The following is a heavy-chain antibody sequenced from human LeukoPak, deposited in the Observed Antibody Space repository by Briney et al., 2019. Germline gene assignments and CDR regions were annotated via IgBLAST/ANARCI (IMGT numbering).Heavy chain of an antibody. CDR3: ARKTMGRPCEPDY. CDR1: GYTFTGYY. CDR2: IIPILGIA. J-gene: IGHJ4*02. V-gene: IGHV1-2*02. D-gene: IGHD3-10*01. Sequence: ASVKVSCKASGYTFTGYYMHWVRQAPGQGLEWMGRIIPILGIANYAQKFQGRVTMTRNTSISTAYMELSSLRSEDTAVYYCARKTMGRPCEPDYWGQGTLVTVSS.